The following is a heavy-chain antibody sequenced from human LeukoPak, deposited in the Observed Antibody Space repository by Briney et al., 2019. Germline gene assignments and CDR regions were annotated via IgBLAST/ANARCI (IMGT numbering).Heavy chain of an antibody. CDR3: ARGQQYYYDSSGYDY. D-gene: IGHD3-22*01. CDR1: GYTFTSYG. V-gene: IGHV1-69*04. Sequence: SVKVSCKASGYTFTSYGISWVRQAPGQGLEWMGRIIPILGIANYAQKFQGRVTITADKSTSTAYMELSSLRSEDTAVYYCARGQQYYYDSSGYDYWGQGTLVTVSS. CDR2: IIPILGIA. J-gene: IGHJ4*02.